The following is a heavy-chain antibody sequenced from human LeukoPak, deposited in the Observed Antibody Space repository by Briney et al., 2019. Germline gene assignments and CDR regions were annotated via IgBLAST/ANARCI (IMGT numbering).Heavy chain of an antibody. CDR1: GYSFTNYW. Sequence: GESLKISCKGSGYSFTNYWIGWVPQMPGKGLEWMGIIYPCDSDPRYSPSFQGQVTISADKSISTAYLQWSSLKASDTAMYYCARGYGSGSYYRGWFDPWGQGTLVSVSS. V-gene: IGHV5-51*01. CDR3: ARGYGSGSYYRGWFDP. D-gene: IGHD3-10*01. J-gene: IGHJ5*02. CDR2: IYPCDSDP.